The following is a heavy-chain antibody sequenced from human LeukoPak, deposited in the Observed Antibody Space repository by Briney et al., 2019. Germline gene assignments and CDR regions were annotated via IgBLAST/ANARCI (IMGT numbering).Heavy chain of an antibody. D-gene: IGHD1-7*01. V-gene: IGHV1-69*05. CDR3: ARAGGWNYVTEYYYMDV. CDR1: GGTFSSYA. CDR2: IIPIFGTA. J-gene: IGHJ6*03. Sequence: SVKVSCKASGGTFSSYAISWVRQAPGQGLEWMGRIIPIFGTANYAQKFQGRVTITTDESTSTACMELSSLRSEDTAVYYCARAGGWNYVTEYYYMDVWGKGTTVTVSS.